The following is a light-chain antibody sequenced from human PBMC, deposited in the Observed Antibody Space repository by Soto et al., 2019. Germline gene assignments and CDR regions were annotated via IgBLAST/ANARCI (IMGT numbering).Light chain of an antibody. CDR2: GAS. V-gene: IGKV3-20*01. CDR3: QQYGSTPYT. Sequence: EIVLTQSPGTLSLSPGDTATLSCRASQRVYSNYLAWYQHQPGQTPRLLVYGASSRATGIPDRFSGSGSETDFTLTISRLEPEDFAVYYCQQYGSTPYTFGQGNKL. CDR1: QRVYSNY. J-gene: IGKJ2*01.